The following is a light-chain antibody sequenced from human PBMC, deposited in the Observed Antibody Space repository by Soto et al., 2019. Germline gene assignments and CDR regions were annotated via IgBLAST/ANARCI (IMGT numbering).Light chain of an antibody. CDR2: GNN. J-gene: IGLJ1*01. V-gene: IGLV1-44*01. CDR3: AAWDDSLNGSYV. Sequence: QSVLTQPPSASGTPGQRVTISCSGSNSNIGSFTVNWYQQLPGTAPKLLIYGNNRWPSGVPDRFSGSKSGTSASLAISGLQSEDEADYYCAAWDDSLNGSYVFGTGTKLTVL. CDR1: NSNIGSFT.